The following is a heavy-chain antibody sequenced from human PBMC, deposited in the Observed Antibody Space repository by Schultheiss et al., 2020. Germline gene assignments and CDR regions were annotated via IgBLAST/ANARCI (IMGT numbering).Heavy chain of an antibody. D-gene: IGHD6-13*01. J-gene: IGHJ5*02. Sequence: GGSLRLSCAASGFTFSSYAMHWVRQAPGKGLEWVSGISGSGSKTYYADSVKGRFTISRDNSKNTLYLQMNSLRAEDTAVYYCARVMAAAGPEHNWFDPWGQGTLVTGSS. V-gene: IGHV3-23*01. CDR2: ISGSGSKT. CDR3: ARVMAAAGPEHNWFDP. CDR1: GFTFSSYA.